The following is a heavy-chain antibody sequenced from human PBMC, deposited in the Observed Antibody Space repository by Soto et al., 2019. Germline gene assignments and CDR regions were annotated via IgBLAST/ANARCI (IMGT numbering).Heavy chain of an antibody. J-gene: IGHJ4*02. CDR2: FDPEDGET. CDR1: GYTLTELS. CDR3: ATVPDAYCGGDCPPFDY. V-gene: IGHV1-24*01. D-gene: IGHD2-21*02. Sequence: ASVKVSCKGSGYTLTELSMHWVRQAPGKGLEWMGGFDPEDGETIYAQKFQGRVTMTEDTSTDTAYMELSSLRSEDTAVYYCATVPDAYCGGDCPPFDYWGQGTLVTVSS.